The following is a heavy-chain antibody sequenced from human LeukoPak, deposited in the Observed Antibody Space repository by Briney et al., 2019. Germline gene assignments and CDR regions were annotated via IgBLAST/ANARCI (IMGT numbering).Heavy chain of an antibody. Sequence: GGSLRLSCAASGSTFSTYTMYWVRHPPGKRLEWVSIIGNNGGGIHYADSVKGRFTISRDNSKNALYLQMNGLRAEDTAVYYCAKNGVAAAANWGQGTLVTVSS. J-gene: IGHJ4*02. V-gene: IGHV3-23*01. CDR2: IGNNGGGI. CDR1: GSTFSTYT. CDR3: AKNGVAAAAN. D-gene: IGHD6-13*01.